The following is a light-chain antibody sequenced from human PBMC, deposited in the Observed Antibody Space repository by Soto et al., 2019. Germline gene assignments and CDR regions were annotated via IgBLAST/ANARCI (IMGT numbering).Light chain of an antibody. Sequence: DIQMTQSPSTLSAYVGDRVTITCRASQSIGTWLAWYQQKPGKAPDLLIYKASSLQTGVPSRFSGSGSGTDFTLTISSLQPDDFATYYCQQYNGYSYTFGQGTRLEIK. V-gene: IGKV1-5*03. CDR2: KAS. J-gene: IGKJ2*01. CDR1: QSIGTW. CDR3: QQYNGYSYT.